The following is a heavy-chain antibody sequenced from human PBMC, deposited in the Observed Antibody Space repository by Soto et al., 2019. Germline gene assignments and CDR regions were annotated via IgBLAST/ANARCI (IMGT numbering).Heavy chain of an antibody. D-gene: IGHD2-15*01. CDR3: ARPCSPGTCYPGMDV. J-gene: IGHJ6*02. CDR2: ISSSGYI. V-gene: IGHV3-21*01. CDR1: GFNFNSYT. Sequence: GGSLRLSCAASGFNFNSYTINWVRQAPGKRLEWLSSISSSGYIFSTDSVRGRFTISRDNAKNSVYLQINSLRAEDTAVYFCARPCSPGTCYPGMDVWGQGTTVTVSS.